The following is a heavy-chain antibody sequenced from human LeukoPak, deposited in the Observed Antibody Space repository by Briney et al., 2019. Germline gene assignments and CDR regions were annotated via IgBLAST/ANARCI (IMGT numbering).Heavy chain of an antibody. Sequence: GGSLRLSCAASGFTFSDYYMSWIRQAPGKGLEWVSSISSSSSYIYYADSVKGRFTISRDNAKNSLYLQMNSLRAEDTAVYYCARGPDGGSYRDYWGQGTLVTVSS. CDR2: ISSSSSYI. D-gene: IGHD1-26*01. CDR3: ARGPDGGSYRDY. CDR1: GFTFSDYY. J-gene: IGHJ4*02. V-gene: IGHV3-11*06.